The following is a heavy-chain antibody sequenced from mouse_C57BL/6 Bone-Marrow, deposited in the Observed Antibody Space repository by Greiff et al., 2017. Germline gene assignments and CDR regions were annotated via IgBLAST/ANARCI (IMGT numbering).Heavy chain of an antibody. CDR1: GFTFSNYW. J-gene: IGHJ2*01. CDR2: IRLKSDNYAT. V-gene: IGHV6-3*01. Sequence: DVMLVESGGGLVQPGGSMKLSCVASGFTFSNYWMNWVRQSPEKGLEWVAQIRLKSDNYATHYAESVKGRFTISRDDSKSSVYLQMNNLRAEDTGIYYCTVIYYDYDGALDYWGQGTTLTVSS. CDR3: TVIYYDYDGALDY. D-gene: IGHD2-4*01.